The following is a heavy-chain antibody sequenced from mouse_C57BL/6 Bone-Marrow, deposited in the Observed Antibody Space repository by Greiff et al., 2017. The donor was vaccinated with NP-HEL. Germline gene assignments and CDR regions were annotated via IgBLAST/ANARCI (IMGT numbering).Heavy chain of an antibody. CDR3: ARGIPITTVVARDY. J-gene: IGHJ2*01. CDR1: GYTFTSYG. Sequence: QVQLKQSGAELARPGASVKLSCKASGYTFTSYGISWVKQRTGQGLEWIGEIYPRSGNTYYNEKFKGKATLTADKSSSTAYMELRSLTSEDSAVYFCARGIPITTVVARDYWGQGTTLTVSS. CDR2: IYPRSGNT. D-gene: IGHD1-1*01. V-gene: IGHV1-81*01.